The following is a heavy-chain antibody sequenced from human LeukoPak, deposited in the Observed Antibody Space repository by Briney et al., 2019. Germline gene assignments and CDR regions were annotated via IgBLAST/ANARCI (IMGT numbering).Heavy chain of an antibody. CDR2: IYYTGTT. D-gene: IGHD3-16*01. Sequence: GSLRLSCAASGFTFSSYEMNWVRQAPGKGLEWIGSIYYTGTTYYNPSLKSRVTISVDTSKNQFSLKVRSVTAADTAVYYCARHGLGYYYYMDVWGKGTTVTVSS. CDR1: GFTFSSYE. J-gene: IGHJ6*03. V-gene: IGHV4-39*01. CDR3: ARHGLGYYYYMDV.